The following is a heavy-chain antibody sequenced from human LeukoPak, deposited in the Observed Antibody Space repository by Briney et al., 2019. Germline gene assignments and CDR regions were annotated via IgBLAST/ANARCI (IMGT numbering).Heavy chain of an antibody. CDR3: ARVYDSSGYLYWYFDL. CDR1: GGSISSGGYY. V-gene: IGHV4-31*03. D-gene: IGHD3-22*01. J-gene: IGHJ2*01. CDR2: IYYSGNT. Sequence: PSQTLSLTCTVSGGSISSGGYYWSWIRQHPGKGLEWIGYIYYSGNTNYNPSLKSRVTISVDTSKNQFSLKLSSVTAADTAVYYCARVYDSSGYLYWYFDLWGRGTLVTVSS.